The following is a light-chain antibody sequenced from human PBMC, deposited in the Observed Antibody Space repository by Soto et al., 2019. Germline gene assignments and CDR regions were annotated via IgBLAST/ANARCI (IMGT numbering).Light chain of an antibody. CDR1: QSVSSSY. Sequence: EIVLTQSPGTLSLSPGERATLSCRAIQSVSSSYLAWYQQKPGQAPRLLIYGASSRATGIPDRFSGSGSGTDVTLTISRLEPEDFAVYYCQQYGSSPPSTLGQGTRLEIK. V-gene: IGKV3-20*01. CDR2: GAS. J-gene: IGKJ5*01. CDR3: QQYGSSPPST.